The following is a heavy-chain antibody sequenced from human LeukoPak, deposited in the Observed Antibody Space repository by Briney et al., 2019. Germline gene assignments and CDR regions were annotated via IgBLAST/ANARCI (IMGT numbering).Heavy chain of an antibody. D-gene: IGHD4-23*01. Sequence: GGSLRLSCAASGFTVSSNYMSWVRQAPGKGLEWVAVIYSGGSTYYADSVKGRFTISRDNSKNTLYLQMNSLRAEDTAVYYCAAGSVVTGFDYWGQGTLVTVSS. CDR3: AAGSVVTGFDY. V-gene: IGHV3-53*01. CDR1: GFTVSSNY. CDR2: IYSGGST. J-gene: IGHJ4*02.